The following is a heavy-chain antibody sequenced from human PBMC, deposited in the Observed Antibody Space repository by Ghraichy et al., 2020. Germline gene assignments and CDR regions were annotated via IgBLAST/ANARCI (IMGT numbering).Heavy chain of an antibody. D-gene: IGHD3-22*01. CDR2: ISSPGSNI. J-gene: IGHJ4*02. Sequence: GGSLRLSCAASGFTFSDYYMTWVRQAPGKGLEWLSYISSPGSNIFYADSVKGRFTIPRDNAKNSLYLEINSLRGEDTAVYYCARANSDYPTFFEYWGQGTLVTVSS. V-gene: IGHV3-11*01. CDR3: ARANSDYPTFFEY. CDR1: GFTFSDYY.